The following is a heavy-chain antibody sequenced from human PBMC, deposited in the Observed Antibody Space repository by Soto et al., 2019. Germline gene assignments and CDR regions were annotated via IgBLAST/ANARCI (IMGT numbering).Heavy chain of an antibody. D-gene: IGHD3-3*01. Sequence: QMQLMQSGPEVKKPGTSVKVSCKASGFTLTSADVQWVRQTRGQRLEWIGWIVGGSGSTNYAQQFQGRLAITRDMSPSTVYMELSSLRSEATAVYYCAADWSNRPFDFWGQGTLVTFSS. CDR2: IVGGSGST. CDR3: AADWSNRPFDF. J-gene: IGHJ4*02. CDR1: GFTLTSAD. V-gene: IGHV1-58*01.